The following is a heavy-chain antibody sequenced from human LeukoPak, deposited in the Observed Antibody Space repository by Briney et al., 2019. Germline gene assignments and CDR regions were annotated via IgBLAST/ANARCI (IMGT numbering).Heavy chain of an antibody. D-gene: IGHD6-6*01. J-gene: IGHJ4*02. V-gene: IGHV1-69*13. CDR3: AEIAARPGS. CDR2: IIPIFGTA. CDR1: GYTLTELS. Sequence: GASVKVSCKVSGYTLTELSMHWVRQAPGKGLEWMGGIIPIFGTANYAQKFQGRVTITADESTSTAYMELSSLRSEDTAVYYCAEIAARPGSWGQGTLVTVSS.